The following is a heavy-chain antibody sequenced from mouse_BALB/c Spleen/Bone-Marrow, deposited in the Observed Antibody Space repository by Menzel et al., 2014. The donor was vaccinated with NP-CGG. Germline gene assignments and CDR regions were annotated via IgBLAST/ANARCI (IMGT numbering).Heavy chain of an antibody. V-gene: IGHV1-9*01. CDR3: ARGGHVMDY. J-gene: IGHJ4*01. CDR1: GYTFSDYW. Sequence: QVQLQQSGAELMKPGVSVMISCKATGYTFSDYWIEWVKQRPGHGLEWIGEILPGGGSTNYNENFKGKATFTADTSPNTAYMQLSSLTSEDSAVYYCARGGHVMDYWGQGTSVTVSS. CDR2: ILPGGGST. D-gene: IGHD1-1*02.